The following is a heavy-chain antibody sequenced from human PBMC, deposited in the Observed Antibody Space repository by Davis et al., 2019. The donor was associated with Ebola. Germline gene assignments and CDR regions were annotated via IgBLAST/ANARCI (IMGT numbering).Heavy chain of an antibody. Sequence: GESLKISCAASGFTFSSYAMHWVRQAPGKGLEWVAVISYDGSNKYYADSVKGRFTISRDNSKNTLYLQMNSLRAEDTAVYYCTRLGTRNYYFGMDVWGQGTTVTVSS. CDR2: ISYDGSNK. J-gene: IGHJ6*02. CDR1: GFTFSSYA. CDR3: TRLGTRNYYFGMDV. D-gene: IGHD1-1*01. V-gene: IGHV3-30-3*01.